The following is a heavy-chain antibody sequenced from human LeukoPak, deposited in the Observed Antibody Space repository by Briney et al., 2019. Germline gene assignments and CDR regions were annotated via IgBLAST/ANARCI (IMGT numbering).Heavy chain of an antibody. J-gene: IGHJ5*02. CDR2: INHSGST. CDR3: ARYSGYESYNWFGP. V-gene: IGHV4-34*01. Sequence: SETLSLTCSVYGGSFSSYYWSWIRQPPGKGLEWIGEINHSGSTNYNPSLKSRVTISVDTSKNQFSLKMSSVTAADTAVYYCARYSGYESYNWFGPWGQGTLVTVSS. CDR1: GGSFSSYY. D-gene: IGHD5-12*01.